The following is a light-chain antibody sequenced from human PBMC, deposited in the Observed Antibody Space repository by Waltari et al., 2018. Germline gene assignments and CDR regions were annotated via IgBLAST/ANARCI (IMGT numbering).Light chain of an antibody. V-gene: IGKV4-1*01. J-gene: IGKJ5*01. Sequence: DIVMTQSPDSLAVSLGERAPINCKSSRTVLSTSNNNNYLAWYQKKPGQPPRVLVYWASTRASGVPDRFSGSGSGTDFTLTISSLHAEDVAVYYCQQYYDTPITFGQGTRLEIK. CDR3: QQYYDTPIT. CDR1: RTVLSTSNNNNY. CDR2: WAS.